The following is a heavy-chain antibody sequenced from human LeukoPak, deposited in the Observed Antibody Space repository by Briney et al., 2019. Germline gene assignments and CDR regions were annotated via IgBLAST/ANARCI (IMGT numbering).Heavy chain of an antibody. Sequence: SETLSLTCTVSGDSISRYYWSWIRQPPGEGLEWIGYIYYTGTTNYNPSLKSRVTITVDTSKNQFSLRLSSVTAADTAVYYCARVIRGSGWYFDYWGQGTLVTVSS. V-gene: IGHV4-59*01. CDR2: IYYTGTT. CDR3: ARVIRGSGWYFDY. J-gene: IGHJ4*02. CDR1: GDSISRYY. D-gene: IGHD6-19*01.